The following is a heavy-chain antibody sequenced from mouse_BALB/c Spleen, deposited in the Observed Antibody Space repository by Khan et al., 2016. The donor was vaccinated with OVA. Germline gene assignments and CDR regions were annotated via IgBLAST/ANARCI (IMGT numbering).Heavy chain of an antibody. CDR2: INPSTGYT. CDR3: VNYGSSSAWFTY. Sequence: QVQLQQSGAELAKPGASVKMSCKASGYTFTKYWMHWVKQRPGQGLEWIGYINPSTGYTEYNQKFKDKATLTADKSSSTAYMQLSSLTSEDSAVYYCVNYGSSSAWFTYWGQGTLVTVSA. V-gene: IGHV1-7*01. D-gene: IGHD1-1*01. J-gene: IGHJ3*01. CDR1: GYTFTKYW.